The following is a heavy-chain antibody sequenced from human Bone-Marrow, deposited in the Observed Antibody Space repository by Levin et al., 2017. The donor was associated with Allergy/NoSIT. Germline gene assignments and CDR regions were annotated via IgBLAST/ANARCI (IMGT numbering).Heavy chain of an antibody. J-gene: IGHJ5*02. CDR2: INHSGST. CDR3: ASLKGTYKTQFVYSCSSTSCYTWEWFDP. D-gene: IGHD2-2*02. CDR1: GGSFSGYY. Sequence: SQTLSLTCAVYGGSFSGYYWSWIRQPPGKGLEWIGEINHSGSTNYNPSLKSRVTISVDTSKNQFSLKLSSVTAADTAVYYCASLKGTYKTQFVYSCSSTSCYTWEWFDPWGQGTLVTVSS. V-gene: IGHV4-34*01.